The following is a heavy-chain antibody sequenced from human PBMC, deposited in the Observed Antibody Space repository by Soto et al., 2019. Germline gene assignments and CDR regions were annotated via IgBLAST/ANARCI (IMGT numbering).Heavy chain of an antibody. D-gene: IGHD2-15*01. CDR1: GDSISTVDYF. CDR2: IYKSTTT. V-gene: IGHV4-30-4*01. CDR3: ARGRYCLTGRCFTNWFDS. Sequence: PSETLSVTCSFSGDSISTVDYFWAWIRQPPGQALEYIGYIYKSTTTYYNPPFESRVAISLDTSKSQFSLNVTSVTAADTAVYFCARGRYCLTGRCFTNWFDSWGQGTMVTVSS. J-gene: IGHJ5*01.